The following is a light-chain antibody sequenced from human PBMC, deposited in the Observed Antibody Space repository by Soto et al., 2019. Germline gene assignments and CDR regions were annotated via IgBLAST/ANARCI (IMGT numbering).Light chain of an antibody. CDR3: QQYSTYRT. CDR2: KAL. Sequence: DIQMTQSPSNVSVSVGDRVTITCRASENIFRWLAWYHQRPGEAPRLLIQKALTLQGGVPSRFSGSGSGTDFTLTITSLQPEDFGTYYCQQYSTYRTFGQGTRV. J-gene: IGKJ1*01. CDR1: ENIFRW. V-gene: IGKV1-5*03.